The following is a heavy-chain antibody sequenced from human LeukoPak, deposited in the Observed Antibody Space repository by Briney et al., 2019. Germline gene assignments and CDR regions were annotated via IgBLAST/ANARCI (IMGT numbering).Heavy chain of an antibody. J-gene: IGHJ4*02. V-gene: IGHV1-8*01. D-gene: IGHD6-19*01. CDR3: ASLIAVAGTRDY. CDR2: MNPNSGNT. CDR1: GYTFTSYD. Sequence: ASVKVSCKASGYTFTSYDINWVRQATGQGLEWMGWMNPNSGNTGYAQKFQGRVTMTKNTSISTAYMELSSLRSEDTAVYYCASLIAVAGTRDYWGQGTLVTVSS.